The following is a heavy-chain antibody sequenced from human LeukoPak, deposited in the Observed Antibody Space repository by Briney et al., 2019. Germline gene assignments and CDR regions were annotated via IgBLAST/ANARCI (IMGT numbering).Heavy chain of an antibody. CDR3: ATGYDPDLAVAGSIFDY. CDR2: FDPEDGET. CDR1: GYTLTELS. J-gene: IGHJ4*02. D-gene: IGHD6-19*01. V-gene: IGHV1-24*01. Sequence: ASVKVSCKVSGYTLTELSMHWVRQAPGKGLEWMGGFDPEDGETIYAQKFQGRVTRTEDTSTDTAYMELSSLRSEDTAVYYCATGYDPDLAVAGSIFDYWGQGTLVTVSS.